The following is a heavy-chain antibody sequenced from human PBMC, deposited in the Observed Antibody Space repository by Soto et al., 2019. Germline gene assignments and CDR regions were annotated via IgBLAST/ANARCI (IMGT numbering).Heavy chain of an antibody. CDR1: GFTFSSYG. CDR2: IWYDGSNK. Sequence: GGSLRLSCAASGFTFSSYGMHWVRQAPGKGLEWVAVIWYDGSNKYYADSVKGRFTISRDNSKNTLYLQMNSLRAEDTAVYYCARDYYDFWSGYYPGYYYYYMDVWGKGTTVTVSS. CDR3: ARDYYDFWSGYYPGYYYYYMDV. V-gene: IGHV3-33*01. D-gene: IGHD3-3*01. J-gene: IGHJ6*03.